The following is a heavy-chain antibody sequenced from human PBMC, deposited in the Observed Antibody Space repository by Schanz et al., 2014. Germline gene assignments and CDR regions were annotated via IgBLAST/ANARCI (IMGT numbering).Heavy chain of an antibody. CDR3: ARGASRDYFAMDV. CDR1: GFTFKTSW. CDR2: VWSEGSET. J-gene: IGHJ6*02. Sequence: GGKVVQPGGSRRLSCAECGFTFKTSWFHWEGKGPGKVLLWVSRVWSEGSETTYVDSVRGRFTISRDTAKNTVFLQMNNLRAEDTAVYYCARGASRDYFAMDVWGQGTTVTVSS. V-gene: IGHV3-74*01.